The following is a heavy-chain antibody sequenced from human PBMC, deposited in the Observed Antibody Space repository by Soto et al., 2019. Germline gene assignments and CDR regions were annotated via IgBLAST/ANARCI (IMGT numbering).Heavy chain of an antibody. Sequence: GASVKVSCKASGGTFSSYAISWVRQAPGQGLEWMGGIIHIFGTANYAQKFQGRVTITADESTSTAYMELSSLRSEDTAVYYCARAMDIVVVPAAIGGMDVWGQGTTVTVSS. D-gene: IGHD2-2*03. CDR2: IIHIFGTA. CDR1: GGTFSSYA. J-gene: IGHJ6*02. V-gene: IGHV1-69*13. CDR3: ARAMDIVVVPAAIGGMDV.